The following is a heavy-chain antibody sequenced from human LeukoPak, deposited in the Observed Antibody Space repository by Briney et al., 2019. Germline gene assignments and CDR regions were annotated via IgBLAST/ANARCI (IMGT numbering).Heavy chain of an antibody. CDR1: GGTFISYA. Sequence: SVKVSCKASGGTFISYAISWVRQAPGQGLEWMGGIIPIFGTANYAQKFQGRVTITADESTSTAYMELSSLRSEDTAVYYCARDCPYDFWSGHHYYFDYWGQGTLVTVSS. V-gene: IGHV1-69*13. D-gene: IGHD3-3*01. CDR2: IIPIFGTA. J-gene: IGHJ4*02. CDR3: ARDCPYDFWSGHHYYFDY.